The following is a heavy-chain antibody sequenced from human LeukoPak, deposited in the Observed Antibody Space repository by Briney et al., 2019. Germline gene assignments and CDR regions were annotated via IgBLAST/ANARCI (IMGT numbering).Heavy chain of an antibody. CDR3: ARSRVYCSSTSGPYTGYYYYYYMDV. D-gene: IGHD2-2*01. Sequence: PSQTLSLTCTVSGGSLSSGGYYWGWIRQHPGKGLEWIGYIDYSGSTYYNPSLKSRVTISVDTSKNQFSLKLSSVSAADTAVYYCARSRVYCSSTSGPYTGYYYYYYMDVWGKGTTVTVSS. J-gene: IGHJ6*03. V-gene: IGHV4-31*03. CDR2: IDYSGST. CDR1: GGSLSSGGYY.